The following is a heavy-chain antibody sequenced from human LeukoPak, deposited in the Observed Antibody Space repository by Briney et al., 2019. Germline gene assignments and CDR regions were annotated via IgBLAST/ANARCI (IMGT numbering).Heavy chain of an antibody. Sequence: SQTLSLTCTVSGGSISSGSYYWSWIRRPAGKGLEWIGRIYTSGSTNYNPSLKSRVTISLDTSKNDFSLKLKSVAAADTAVYYCVRDWEGFNFDIWGQGTMVTVSS. CDR3: VRDWEGFNFDI. CDR2: IYTSGST. J-gene: IGHJ3*02. D-gene: IGHD1-26*01. CDR1: GGSISSGSYY. V-gene: IGHV4-61*02.